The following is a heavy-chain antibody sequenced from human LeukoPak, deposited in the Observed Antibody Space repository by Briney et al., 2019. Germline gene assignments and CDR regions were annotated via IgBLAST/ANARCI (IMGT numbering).Heavy chain of an antibody. D-gene: IGHD3-10*01. CDR3: ARASRYYGSGTYYNYYYYYMDV. CDR1: GGSISGYY. V-gene: IGHV4-34*01. CDR2: INHSGST. Sequence: SETLSLTCTVSGGSISGYYWSWIRQPPGKGLEWIGEINHSGSTNYNPSLKSRVTISVDTSKNQFSLKLSSVIAADTAVYYCARASRYYGSGTYYNYYYYYMDVWGKGTTVTISS. J-gene: IGHJ6*03.